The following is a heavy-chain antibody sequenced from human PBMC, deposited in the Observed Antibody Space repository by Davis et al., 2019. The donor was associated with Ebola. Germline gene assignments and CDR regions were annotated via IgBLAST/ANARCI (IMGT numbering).Heavy chain of an antibody. J-gene: IGHJ4*02. CDR2: IKTDGSST. CDR3: GRGSSGVNMVDN. CDR1: GFTFSSYW. D-gene: IGHD3-10*01. V-gene: IGHV3-74*01. Sequence: GESLKISCTASGFTFSSYWMHWLRQGPGKGLVWVSRIKTDGSSTNYADSAKGRFTISRDNAKSTLYLHMSSLRVDDTALYYCGRGSSGVNMVDNWGQGTLVTVAS.